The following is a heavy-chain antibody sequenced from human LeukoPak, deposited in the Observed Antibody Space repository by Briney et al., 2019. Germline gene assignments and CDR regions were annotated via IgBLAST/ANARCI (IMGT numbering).Heavy chain of an antibody. J-gene: IGHJ6*02. CDR1: GGTFSSYA. Sequence: SVKVSCKASGGTFSSYAISWVRQAPGQGLEWMGGIIPIFGTANYAQKFQGRVTITADESTSTAYMELSSLRSEDTAVYYCARASLGVANYYYYGRDVWGQGTTVTVSS. CDR2: IIPIFGTA. D-gene: IGHD5-12*01. CDR3: ARASLGVANYYYYGRDV. V-gene: IGHV1-69*13.